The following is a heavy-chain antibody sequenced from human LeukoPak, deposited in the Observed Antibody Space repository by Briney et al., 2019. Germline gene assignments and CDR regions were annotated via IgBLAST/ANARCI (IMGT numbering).Heavy chain of an antibody. J-gene: IGHJ4*02. CDR3: ARRAAAGTSFGY. CDR2: INHSGST. Sequence: SETLSLTCAVYGGSFSGYYWSWIRQPPGKGLEWIGEINHSGSTNYNPSLKSRVTISVDTSKNQFSLKLSSVTAADTAVYYCARRAAAGTSFGYWGQGTLVTVSS. V-gene: IGHV4-34*01. CDR1: GGSFSGYY. D-gene: IGHD6-13*01.